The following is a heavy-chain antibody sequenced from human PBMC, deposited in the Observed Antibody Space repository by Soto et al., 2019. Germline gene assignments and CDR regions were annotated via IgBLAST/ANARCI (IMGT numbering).Heavy chain of an antibody. CDR3: ARAMANYCDY. CDR2: IRDSGST. J-gene: IGHJ4*02. Sequence: QVQLQESGPGLVKPSQTLSVTCTVSGGSVSSDDYSWSWIRQHPGKGLEWIGYIRDSGSTYYNPSLEGRVTISVDTSKNQFSLRLRSVTAADTAVYYCARAMANYCDYWGQGTLVTASS. D-gene: IGHD2-8*01. V-gene: IGHV4-31*03. CDR1: GGSVSSDDYS.